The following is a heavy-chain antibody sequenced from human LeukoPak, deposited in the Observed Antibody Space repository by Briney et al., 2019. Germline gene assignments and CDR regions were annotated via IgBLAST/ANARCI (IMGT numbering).Heavy chain of an antibody. D-gene: IGHD4-23*01. Sequence: GGSLRLSCAASGFTFSGSAMHWVRQASGKGLEWVGRIRSKANSYATAYAASVKGRFTISRDDSKNTAYLQMNSLKTEDTAVYYCTHYGGNSDMDYWGQGTLVTVSS. CDR1: GFTFSGSA. CDR3: THYGGNSDMDY. J-gene: IGHJ4*02. V-gene: IGHV3-73*01. CDR2: IRSKANSYAT.